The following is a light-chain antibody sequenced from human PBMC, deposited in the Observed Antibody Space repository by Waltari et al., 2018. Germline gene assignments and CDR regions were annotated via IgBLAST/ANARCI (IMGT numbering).Light chain of an antibody. CDR1: QSVGVL. CDR3: QRRGNWPLLG. J-gene: IGKJ5*01. CDR2: DAS. Sequence: KASQSVGVLLAWYRRKPGQAPRLLIYDASDSATGTPARFSGSGSGTDFTLTMSSLEPEDFAVYYCQRRGNWPLLGFRQGTRLEIK. V-gene: IGKV3-11*01.